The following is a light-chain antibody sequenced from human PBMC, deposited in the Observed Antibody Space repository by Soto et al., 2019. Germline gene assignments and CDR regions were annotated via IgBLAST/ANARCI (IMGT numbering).Light chain of an antibody. Sequence: QSVLTQPASVSGSPGQSITISCTGTSSDVGSYNLVSWYQQHPGKAPKLMMYEGSKRPSGVSNRFSGSKSGNTASLTISGLQAEDEAYYYCCSYAGSSTLVFGGGTKLTVL. CDR2: EGS. V-gene: IGLV2-23*01. CDR3: CSYAGSSTLV. CDR1: SSDVGSYNL. J-gene: IGLJ2*01.